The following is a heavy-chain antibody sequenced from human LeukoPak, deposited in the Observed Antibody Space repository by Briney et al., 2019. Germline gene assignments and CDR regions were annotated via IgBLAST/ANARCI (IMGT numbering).Heavy chain of an antibody. CDR2: IKEDGSEK. Sequence: GGSLRLSCAASGVTFSSYWMSWVRQAPGKGLEWVANIKEDGSEKYYVDSVKGRFTISRDNAKTSVYLQMNSLRAEDTAVYYCARAERNAGVFDYWGQGTLVIVSS. V-gene: IGHV3-7*01. D-gene: IGHD3-3*01. CDR3: ARAERNAGVFDY. CDR1: GVTFSSYW. J-gene: IGHJ4*02.